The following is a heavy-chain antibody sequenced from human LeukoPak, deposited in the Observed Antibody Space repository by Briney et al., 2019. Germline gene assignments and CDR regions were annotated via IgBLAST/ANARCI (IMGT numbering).Heavy chain of an antibody. V-gene: IGHV3-33*01. CDR1: GFTFSSYG. D-gene: IGHD2-15*01. Sequence: GGSLRLSCAASGFTFSSYGMHWVRQAPGKGLEWVAVIWYDGSNKYYADSVKGRFTISRDNSKNTLYLQMNSLRAEDTAVYYCARDALGYCSGGSCYSLGYWGQGTPVTVSS. CDR2: IWYDGSNK. CDR3: ARDALGYCSGGSCYSLGY. J-gene: IGHJ4*02.